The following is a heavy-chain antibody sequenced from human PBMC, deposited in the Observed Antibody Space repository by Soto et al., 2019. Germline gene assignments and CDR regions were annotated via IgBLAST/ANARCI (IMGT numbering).Heavy chain of an antibody. CDR1: GFTFSSHS. V-gene: IGHV3-48*02. CDR2: ISTGGNSI. Sequence: PGGSLRLSCTASGFTFSSHSMSWVRQAPGKGLEWVSYISTGGNSIYYAASVKGRFTISRDNGKGSLFLQMSSLRDEDSALYFCARAKYPGSYSPFDYWGQGTLVTVSS. CDR3: ARAKYPGSYSPFDY. D-gene: IGHD1-26*01. J-gene: IGHJ4*02.